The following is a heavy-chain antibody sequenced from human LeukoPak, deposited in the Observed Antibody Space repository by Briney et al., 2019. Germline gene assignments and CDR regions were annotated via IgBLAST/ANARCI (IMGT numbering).Heavy chain of an antibody. CDR1: GGSIGSYY. D-gene: IGHD3-3*01. J-gene: IGHJ4*02. CDR3: ARGPSLRNFWSGYSLYYFDY. V-gene: IGHV4-59*01. Sequence: SETLSLTCTVSGGSIGSYYWSWIRQPPGKGLEWIGYTYYSGSTNYNPSLKSRVTISVDTSKNQFSLKLSSVTAADTAVYYCARGPSLRNFWSGYSLYYFDYWGQGTLVTVSS. CDR2: TYYSGST.